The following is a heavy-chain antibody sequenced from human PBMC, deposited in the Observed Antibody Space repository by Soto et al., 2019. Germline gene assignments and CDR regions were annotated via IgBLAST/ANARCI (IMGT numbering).Heavy chain of an antibody. CDR3: AKDLNDIYYDSSGYGPYGMDV. V-gene: IGHV1-69*13. D-gene: IGHD3-22*01. J-gene: IGHJ6*02. CDR2: IIPIFGTA. CDR1: GGTFSSYA. Sequence: SVKVSCKASGGTFSSYAISWVRQAPGQGLEWMGGIIPIFGTANYAQKFQGRVTITADESTSTAYMELSSLRSEDTAVYYCAKDLNDIYYDSSGYGPYGMDVWGQGTTVTVSS.